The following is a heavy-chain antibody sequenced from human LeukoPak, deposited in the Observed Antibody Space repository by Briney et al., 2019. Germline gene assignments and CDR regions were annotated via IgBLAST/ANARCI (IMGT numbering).Heavy chain of an antibody. D-gene: IGHD6-19*01. Sequence: ASVKVSCTASGYTFTSYGISWVRQAPGQGLEWMGWISAYNGNTNYAQKLQGRVTTTTDTSTSTAYMELRSLRSDDTAVYYCARDSSGWYGMDVWGQGTTVTVSS. J-gene: IGHJ6*02. CDR1: GYTFTSYG. CDR3: ARDSSGWYGMDV. V-gene: IGHV1-18*01. CDR2: ISAYNGNT.